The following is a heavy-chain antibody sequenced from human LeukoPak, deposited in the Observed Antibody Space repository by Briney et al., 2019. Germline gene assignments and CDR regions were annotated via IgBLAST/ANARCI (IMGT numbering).Heavy chain of an antibody. J-gene: IGHJ4*02. CDR3: ATLRWSNLDY. CDR1: GFTFNTYL. CDR2: ISINGGST. Sequence: GGSLRLSCAAAGFTFNTYLMHWVRQAPGKGLEYLSGISINGGSTYYASSVKGRSTISRDNSKNTLYLQMNSLRAEDTAVYYCATLRWSNLDYWGQGTLVTVSS. D-gene: IGHD4-23*01. V-gene: IGHV3-64*01.